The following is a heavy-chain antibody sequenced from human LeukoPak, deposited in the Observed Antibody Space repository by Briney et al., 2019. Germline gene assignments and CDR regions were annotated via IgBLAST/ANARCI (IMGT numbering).Heavy chain of an antibody. V-gene: IGHV4-61*02. CDR2: IYTSGST. CDR3: ARQTLIVVVPAAIPSYFDY. D-gene: IGHD2-2*02. CDR1: GGSISSGSYY. J-gene: IGHJ4*02. Sequence: PSETLSLTCTVSGGSISSGSYYWSWIRQPAGKGLEWIGRIYTSGSTNYNPSLKSRVTISVDTSKNQFSLKLSSVTAADTAVYYCARQTLIVVVPAAIPSYFDYWGQGTLVTVSS.